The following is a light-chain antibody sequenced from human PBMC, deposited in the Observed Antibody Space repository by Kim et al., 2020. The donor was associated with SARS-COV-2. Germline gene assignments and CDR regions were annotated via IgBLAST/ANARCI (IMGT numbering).Light chain of an antibody. CDR1: QSVGSY. Sequence: SVSPGERVTLSCRASQSVGSYVAWYQHKPGQGPRLLIYGAYTRATGIPVRFIGSGSETEFTLTITSLQTEYVAVYYCQQYNHWISFGQGTRLEIK. V-gene: IGKV3-15*01. J-gene: IGKJ5*01. CDR3: QQYNHWIS. CDR2: GAY.